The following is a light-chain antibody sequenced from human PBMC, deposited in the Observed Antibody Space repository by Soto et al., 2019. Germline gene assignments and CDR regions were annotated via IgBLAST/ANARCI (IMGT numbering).Light chain of an antibody. CDR2: ATS. CDR1: QSISRSD. J-gene: IGKJ4*01. Sequence: EIVLTQSPGTVSLSPGESATLSCRASQSISRSDLAWYQHRPGQSPRLLIYATSSRATGIPDRFTGGGAGTGFTLTISRLEPEDSAVYYCQQYGSSQTFGGGTKVEIK. CDR3: QQYGSSQT. V-gene: IGKV3-20*01.